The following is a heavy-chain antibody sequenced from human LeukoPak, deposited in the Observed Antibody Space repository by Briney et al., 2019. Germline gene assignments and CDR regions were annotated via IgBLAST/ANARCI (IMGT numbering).Heavy chain of an antibody. CDR1: GGSISSYY. Sequence: SETLSLTCTVSGGSISSYYWSWIRQPPGKGLEWIGYIYYSGSTNYNPSLKSRVTISVDTSKNQFSLKLSSVTAADTAVYYCARGLLVGATRIHYYGMDVWGQGTTVTVFS. V-gene: IGHV4-59*01. D-gene: IGHD1-26*01. CDR2: IYYSGST. J-gene: IGHJ6*02. CDR3: ARGLLVGATRIHYYGMDV.